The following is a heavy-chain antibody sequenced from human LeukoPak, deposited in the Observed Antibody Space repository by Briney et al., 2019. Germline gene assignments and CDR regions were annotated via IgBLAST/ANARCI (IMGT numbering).Heavy chain of an antibody. CDR2: INHSGST. CDR1: GYSISSGYY. CDR3: ARTRHHRGVRGVIIRRIAFDI. Sequence: SETLSLTCTVSGYSISSGYYWSWIRQPPGKGLEWIGEINHSGSTNYNPSLKSRVTISVDTSKNQFSLKLSSVTAADTAVYYCARTRHHRGVRGVIIRRIAFDIWGQGTMVTVSS. V-gene: IGHV4-38-2*02. D-gene: IGHD3-10*01. J-gene: IGHJ3*02.